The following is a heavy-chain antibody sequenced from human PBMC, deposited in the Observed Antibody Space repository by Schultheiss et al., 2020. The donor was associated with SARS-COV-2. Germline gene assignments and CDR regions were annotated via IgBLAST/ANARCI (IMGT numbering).Heavy chain of an antibody. V-gene: IGHV3-33*03. CDR2: IWYDGSNK. Sequence: GESLKISCAASGFKFGGYGGYGMHWVRQLPGKGLEWVAVIWYDGSNKYYADSVKGRFTISRDNAKNSLYLQMNSLRAEDTAVYYCTTGFGGYYYYYGMHVWGQGTTVTVSS. CDR3: TTGFGGYYYYYGMHV. CDR1: GFKFGGYGGYG. J-gene: IGHJ6*02. D-gene: IGHD3-16*01.